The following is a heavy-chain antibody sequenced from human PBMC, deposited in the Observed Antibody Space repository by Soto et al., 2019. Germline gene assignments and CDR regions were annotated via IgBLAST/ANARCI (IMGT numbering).Heavy chain of an antibody. D-gene: IGHD2-15*01. Sequence: GGSLRLSCTASGFTSGDYAMSWFREAPGKGLEWVGFIRSKAYGGTTEYAASVKGRFTISRDDSKSIAYLQMNSLKTEDTAVYYCTVTDIPNWFDPWGQGTLVTVSS. J-gene: IGHJ5*02. CDR1: GFTSGDYA. CDR3: TVTDIPNWFDP. CDR2: IRSKAYGGTT. V-gene: IGHV3-49*03.